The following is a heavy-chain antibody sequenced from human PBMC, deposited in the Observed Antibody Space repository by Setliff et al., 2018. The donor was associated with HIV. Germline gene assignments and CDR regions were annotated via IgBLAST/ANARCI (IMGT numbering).Heavy chain of an antibody. Sequence: SETLSLTCVVSGFSIKNDNWWNWVRQTPGKGLEWIGQIFHDGTVTYKPSLESRVTILMDILKNQISLNVTSVTAADTATYYCAKTNIPMPRSGTRLESWGPGRLVTGSS. CDR2: IFHDGTV. J-gene: IGHJ4*02. D-gene: IGHD2-2*02. V-gene: IGHV4-4*02. CDR3: AKTNIPMPRSGTRLES. CDR1: GFSIKNDNW.